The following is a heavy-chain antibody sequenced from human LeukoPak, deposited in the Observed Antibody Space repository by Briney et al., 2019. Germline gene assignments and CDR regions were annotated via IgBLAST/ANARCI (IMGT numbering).Heavy chain of an antibody. V-gene: IGHV4-59*01. CDR1: GGSISSYY. CDR3: ARGSSGWYGYYFDY. Sequence: SETLSLTCTVSGGSISSYYWNWIRQPPGQRLEYIGYIYYSGSTNYNPSLKSRITISVDTSKNQFSLKLNSVTAADTAVYYCARGSSGWYGYYFDYWGQGTLVTVSS. J-gene: IGHJ4*02. CDR2: IYYSGST. D-gene: IGHD6-19*01.